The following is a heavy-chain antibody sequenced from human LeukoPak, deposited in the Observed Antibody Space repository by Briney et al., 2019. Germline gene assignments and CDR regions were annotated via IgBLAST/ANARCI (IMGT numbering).Heavy chain of an antibody. CDR3: ARDDSTLGYYYYGMDV. J-gene: IGHJ6*02. V-gene: IGHV3-30-3*01. D-gene: IGHD2-15*01. CDR1: GFTFSSYA. Sequence: PGGSLRLSCAASGFTFSSYAMHWARQAPGKGLEWVAVISYDGSNKYYADSVKGRFTISRDNSKNTLYLQMNSLRAEDTAVYYCARDDSTLGYYYYGMDVWGQGTTVTVSS. CDR2: ISYDGSNK.